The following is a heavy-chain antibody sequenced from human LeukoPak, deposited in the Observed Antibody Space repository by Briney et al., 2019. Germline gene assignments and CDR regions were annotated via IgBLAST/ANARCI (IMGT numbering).Heavy chain of an antibody. CDR3: ASVYCSSTSCPRGDYYYGMDV. CDR1: GYTFTSYG. J-gene: IGHJ6*02. Sequence: ASVKVSCKASGYTFTSYGISWVRQAPGQGLEWMGWISAYNGNTNYAQKLQGRVTMTTDTSTSTAYMELRSLRSDDTAVYYCASVYCSSTSCPRGDYYYGMDVWGQGTTVTASS. CDR2: ISAYNGNT. D-gene: IGHD2-2*01. V-gene: IGHV1-18*01.